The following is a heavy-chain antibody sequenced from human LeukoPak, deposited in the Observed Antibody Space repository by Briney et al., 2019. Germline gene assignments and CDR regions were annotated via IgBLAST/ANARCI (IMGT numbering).Heavy chain of an antibody. CDR2: IRYDGSNK. CDR3: AKVGYDILTGSDY. D-gene: IGHD3-9*01. CDR1: GFTFSSYG. J-gene: IGHJ4*02. V-gene: IGHV3-30*02. Sequence: PGGSLRLYCAASGFTFSSYGMHWVRQAPGKGLEWVAFIRYDGSNKYYADSVKGRFTISRDNSKNTLYLQMNSLRAEDTAVYYCAKVGYDILTGSDYWGQGTLVTVSS.